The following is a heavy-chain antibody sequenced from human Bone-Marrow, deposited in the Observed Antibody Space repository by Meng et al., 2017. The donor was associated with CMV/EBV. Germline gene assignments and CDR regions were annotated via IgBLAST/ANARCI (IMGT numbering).Heavy chain of an antibody. Sequence: GESLKISCAASGFTFSSYAMHWVRQAPGKGLEWVAVILYDGSNKYYADSVKGRFTISRDHSKNTLYLQIISLRPEDTAMYYCAREILKGTGYLDYWGQGTLVTVSS. V-gene: IGHV3-30*04. CDR3: AREILKGTGYLDY. CDR2: ILYDGSNK. D-gene: IGHD3/OR15-3a*01. CDR1: GFTFSSYA. J-gene: IGHJ4*02.